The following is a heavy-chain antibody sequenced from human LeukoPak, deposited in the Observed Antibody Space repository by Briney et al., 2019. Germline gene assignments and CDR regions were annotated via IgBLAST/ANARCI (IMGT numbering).Heavy chain of an antibody. D-gene: IGHD3-10*01. CDR3: TTELWGTGSEAFDI. Sequence: KAGGSLRLSCAASGFTFSNAWMSWVRQAPGKGLEWVGRIKSKTDGGTTDYAAPVKGRFTISRDDSKNTLYLQMNSLKTEDTAVYYCTTELWGTGSEAFDIWGQGTMVTVSS. J-gene: IGHJ3*02. V-gene: IGHV3-15*01. CDR2: IKSKTDGGTT. CDR1: GFTFSNAW.